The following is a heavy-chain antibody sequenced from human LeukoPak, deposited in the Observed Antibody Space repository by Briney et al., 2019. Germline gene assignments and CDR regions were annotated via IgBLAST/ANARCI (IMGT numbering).Heavy chain of an antibody. CDR3: AKDGGYTAMVTPHFDY. D-gene: IGHD5-18*01. V-gene: IGHV3-7*03. CDR2: IKQDGSEK. CDR1: GFTFTTYW. Sequence: QSGGSLTLSCATSGFTFTTYWMNWVRQTPGKGLEWVANIKQDGSEKYYVDSVKGRFTISRDNSKNTLYLQMNSLRAEDTAVYYCAKDGGYTAMVTPHFDYWGQGTLVTVSS. J-gene: IGHJ4*02.